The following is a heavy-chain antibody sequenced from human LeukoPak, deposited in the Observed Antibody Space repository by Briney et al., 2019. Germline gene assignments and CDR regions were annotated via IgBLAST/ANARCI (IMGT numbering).Heavy chain of an antibody. CDR2: ISGDGGST. D-gene: IGHD2-15*01. CDR3: AKDPGFYCSGGSCYEYYFDY. V-gene: IGHV3-43*02. Sequence: GGSLTLSCAASGFTFDDYAMHWVRQAPGKGLEWVSLISGDGGSTYYADSVKGRFTISRDNSKNSLYLQMNSLRTEDTALYYCAKDPGFYCSGGSCYEYYFDYWGQGTLVTVSS. J-gene: IGHJ4*02. CDR1: GFTFDDYA.